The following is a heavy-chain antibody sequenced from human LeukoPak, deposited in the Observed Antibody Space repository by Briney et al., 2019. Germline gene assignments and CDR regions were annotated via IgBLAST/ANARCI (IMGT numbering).Heavy chain of an antibody. D-gene: IGHD7-27*01. Sequence: GGSLRLSCAASGFTFSSYWMHWVRQAPGKGLVWVSRINSDGSSTSYADSVKGRFTISRDNAKNTPYLQMNSLRAEDTAVYYCAREDANWGSDYWGQGTLVTVSS. CDR3: AREDANWGSDY. CDR1: GFTFSSYW. V-gene: IGHV3-74*01. J-gene: IGHJ4*02. CDR2: INSDGSST.